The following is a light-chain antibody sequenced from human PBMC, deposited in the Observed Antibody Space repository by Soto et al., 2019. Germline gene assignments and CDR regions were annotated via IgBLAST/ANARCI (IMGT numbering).Light chain of an antibody. J-gene: IGKJ1*01. CDR3: QQTYTAPRT. CDR2: GAS. V-gene: IGKV1-39*01. CDR1: QSIRSY. Sequence: EIQMTQSPPSLSASPGDTITITCRTSQSIRSYLNWYQQQPGKAPRLLIYGASTLQTGVPSRFSGSGSMTDFTLTISDLQPEDFATYYCQQTYTAPRTFGQGTKVDI.